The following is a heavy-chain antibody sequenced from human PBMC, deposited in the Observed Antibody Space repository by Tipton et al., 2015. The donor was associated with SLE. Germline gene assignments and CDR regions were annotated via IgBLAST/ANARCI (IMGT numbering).Heavy chain of an antibody. V-gene: IGHV4-59*12. D-gene: IGHD3/OR15-3a*01. J-gene: IGHJ6*03. CDR1: GGSISSYY. CDR3: ARAPGLERDYYYYYYMDV. CDR2: IYYSGST. Sequence: TLSLTCTVSGGSISSYYWSWIRQPPGKGLEWIGYIYYSGSTNYNPSLKSRVTISVDTSKNQFSLKLSSVTAADTAVYYCARAPGLERDYYYYYYMDVWGKGTTVTVSS.